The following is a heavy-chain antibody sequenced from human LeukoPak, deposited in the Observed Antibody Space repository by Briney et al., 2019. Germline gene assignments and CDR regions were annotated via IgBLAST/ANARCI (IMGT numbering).Heavy chain of an antibody. V-gene: IGHV3-7*01. D-gene: IGHD5-18*01. J-gene: IGHJ4*02. CDR2: IKQDGSEK. CDR3: ARDQGGYIDPYFDY. Sequence: QPGGSLRLSCAASGFTFSSYWMSWVRQAPGKGLEWVANIKQDGSEKYYVDSVKGRFTISRDNAKNSLYLQMNSLRAEDTAVYYCARDQGGYIDPYFDYWGQGTLVTVSS. CDR1: GFTFSSYW.